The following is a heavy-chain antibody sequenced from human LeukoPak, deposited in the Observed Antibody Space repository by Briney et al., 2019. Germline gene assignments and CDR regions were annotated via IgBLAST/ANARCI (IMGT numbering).Heavy chain of an antibody. CDR1: GGSFSGYY. V-gene: IGHV4-34*01. CDR3: AAADQATRWFDP. Sequence: PSETLSLTCAVYGGSFSGYYWSWIRQPPGKGLEWIGEINHSGSTNYNPSLKSRVTITVDTSKNQFSLKLSSVTAADTAVYYCAAADQATRWFDPWGQGTLVTVSS. J-gene: IGHJ5*02. CDR2: INHSGST.